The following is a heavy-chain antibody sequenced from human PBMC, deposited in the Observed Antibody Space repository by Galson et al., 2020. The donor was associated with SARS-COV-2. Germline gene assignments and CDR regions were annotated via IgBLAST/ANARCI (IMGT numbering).Heavy chain of an antibody. D-gene: IGHD6-13*01. Sequence: SLRLSCVGSGFTFSSYTMNWVRQVPGKGLEWVSSITTSSTYINYADSVKGRFTISRDNAKHSLFLQMNSLRAGDTALYFCARTGTPHYYYSYYMDVWGKGTTVTVSS. V-gene: IGHV3-21*01. CDR1: GFTFSSYT. CDR2: ITTSSTYI. CDR3: ARTGTPHYYYSYYMDV. J-gene: IGHJ6*03.